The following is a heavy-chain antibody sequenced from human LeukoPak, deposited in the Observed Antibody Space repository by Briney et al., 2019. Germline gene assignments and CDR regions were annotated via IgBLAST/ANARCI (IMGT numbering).Heavy chain of an antibody. CDR2: ISAYNGNT. V-gene: IGHV1-18*01. D-gene: IGHD6-19*01. CDR1: GYTFTSYG. CDR3: ARDHGYSSGWYQRNDAFDI. Sequence: GASVNVSCKSSGYTFTSYGISWVRQAPGQGLEWMGWISAYNGNTNYAQKLQGRVTMTTDTSTSTAYMELRSLRSDDTAVYYCARDHGYSSGWYQRNDAFDIWGQGTMVTVSS. J-gene: IGHJ3*02.